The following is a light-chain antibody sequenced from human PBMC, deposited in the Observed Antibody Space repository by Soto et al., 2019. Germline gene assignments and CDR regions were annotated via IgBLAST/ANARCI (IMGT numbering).Light chain of an antibody. J-gene: IGKJ1*01. CDR3: QQYNSYSLT. Sequence: IQLTQSPSTLSASLVDRVTITFRASQSISRWVAWYQQKPGKAPKLLIYESSYLETGVPSRFSGSGSGTEFSLTISSLQPDDFATYYCQQYNSYSLTFGQGTKVDIK. V-gene: IGKV1-5*03. CDR1: QSISRW. CDR2: ESS.